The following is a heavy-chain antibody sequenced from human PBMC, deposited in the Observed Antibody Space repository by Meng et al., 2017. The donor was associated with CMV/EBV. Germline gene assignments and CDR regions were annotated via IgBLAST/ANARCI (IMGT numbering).Heavy chain of an antibody. J-gene: IGHJ4*02. CDR2: IRYDGSNK. CDR3: AKDTYSGLDY. D-gene: IGHD6-13*01. V-gene: IGHV3-30*02. CDR1: GFTFSSYG. Sequence: GESLKISCAASGFTFSSYGMHWVRQAPGKGLEWVAFIRYDGSNKYYADSVKGRFTISRDNSKNTLYLQMNSLRAEDTAVYYCAKDTYSGLDYWGQGTLVTVSS.